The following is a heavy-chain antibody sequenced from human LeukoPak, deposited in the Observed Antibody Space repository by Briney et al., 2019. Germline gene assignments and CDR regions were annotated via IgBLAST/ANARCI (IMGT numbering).Heavy chain of an antibody. V-gene: IGHV1-2*02. J-gene: IGHJ5*02. Sequence: ASVKVSCKASGYTFTGYYMHWVRQAPGQGLEWMGWINPNSGGTNYAQKFQGRVTITADKSTSTAYMELSSLRSEDTAVYYCARDRVGPKFNWFDPWGQGTLVTVSS. CDR3: ARDRVGPKFNWFDP. CDR1: GYTFTGYY. D-gene: IGHD3-10*01. CDR2: INPNSGGT.